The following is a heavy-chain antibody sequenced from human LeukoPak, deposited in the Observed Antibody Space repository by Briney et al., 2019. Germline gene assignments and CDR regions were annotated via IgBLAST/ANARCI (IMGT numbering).Heavy chain of an antibody. D-gene: IGHD3-10*01. J-gene: IGHJ4*02. Sequence: PGGSLRLSCAASGFTFSSYSMNWVRQAPGKGLEWVSSISSSSSYIYYADSVKGRFAISRDNAKNSLYLQMNSLRAEDTAVYYCARATYGSGSYLADYWGQGTLVTVSS. CDR1: GFTFSSYS. CDR2: ISSSSSYI. CDR3: ARATYGSGSYLADY. V-gene: IGHV3-21*01.